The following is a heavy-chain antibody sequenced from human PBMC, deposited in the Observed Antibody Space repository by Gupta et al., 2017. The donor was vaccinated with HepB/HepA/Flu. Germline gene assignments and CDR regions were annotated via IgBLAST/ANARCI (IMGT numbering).Heavy chain of an antibody. J-gene: IGHJ6*02. V-gene: IGHV4-4*02. D-gene: IGHD6-19*01. Sequence: QVQLQESGPGLVKPSGTLSLTCAVSGGSISRTNWWSWVRQPPGRGLEWIGEIYPSGTINYNPSLKSRVIISVDKSKTHFSLKLTSVTAADTAVYYCARDLGSGWYTERKDAMDVWGQGTAVTVSS. CDR3: ARDLGSGWYTERKDAMDV. CDR2: IYPSGTI. CDR1: GGSISRTNW.